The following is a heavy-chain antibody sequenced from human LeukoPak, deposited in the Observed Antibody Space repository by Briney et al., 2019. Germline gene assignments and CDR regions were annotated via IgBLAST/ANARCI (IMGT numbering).Heavy chain of an antibody. CDR2: ITDDATT. CDR3: VRDRVGPDY. CDR1: GFTFSSAW. D-gene: IGHD1-26*01. V-gene: IGHV3-74*03. J-gene: IGHJ4*02. Sequence: GGSLRLSCAASGFTFSSAWMHWVRQAPGTGLVWVSRITDDATTTYADSVRGRFTISRDNAKNVLYLQMNSLRAEDTAVYYCVRDRVGPDYWGQGTLVTVSS.